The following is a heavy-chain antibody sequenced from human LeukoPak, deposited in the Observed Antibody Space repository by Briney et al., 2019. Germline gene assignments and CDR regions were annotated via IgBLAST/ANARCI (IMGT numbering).Heavy chain of an antibody. Sequence: PSETLSLTCAVYGGSLSGYYWSWIRQPPGKGLEWIGEINHSGSTNYNPSLKSRVTISVDTSKNQFSLKLSSVTAADTAVYYCARGQTNGVVGTDFDYWGQGTLVTVSS. J-gene: IGHJ4*02. CDR1: GGSLSGYY. CDR3: ARGQTNGVVGTDFDY. D-gene: IGHD1-26*01. CDR2: INHSGST. V-gene: IGHV4-34*01.